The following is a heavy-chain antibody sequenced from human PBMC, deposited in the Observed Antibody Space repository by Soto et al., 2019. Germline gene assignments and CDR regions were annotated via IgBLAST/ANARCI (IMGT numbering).Heavy chain of an antibody. CDR2: IYYSGST. CDR3: ARGLLPVTIFGVALNYMDV. J-gene: IGHJ6*03. CDR1: GGSISSYY. D-gene: IGHD3-3*01. V-gene: IGHV4-59*01. Sequence: SETLSLTCAVYGGSISSYYWSWIRQPPGKGLEWIGYIYYSGSTNYNPSLKSRVTISVDTSKNQFSLKLSSVTAADTAVYYCARGLLPVTIFGVALNYMDVWGKGTTVTVSS.